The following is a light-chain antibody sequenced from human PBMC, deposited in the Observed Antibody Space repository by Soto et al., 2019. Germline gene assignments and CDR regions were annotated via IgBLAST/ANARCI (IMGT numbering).Light chain of an antibody. Sequence: QSVLAQPLSVSAAPGQKISIYCSGSSXNIGNYYVSWYHQLPGTAPKLLIYDNTKRPSGIPDRFSGSKSGTSATLAITGLQTGDEGHYSCGAWDSSLNVYLFGGGTKVTVL. V-gene: IGLV1-51*01. J-gene: IGLJ1*01. CDR1: SXNIGNYY. CDR3: GAWDSSLNVYL. CDR2: DNT.